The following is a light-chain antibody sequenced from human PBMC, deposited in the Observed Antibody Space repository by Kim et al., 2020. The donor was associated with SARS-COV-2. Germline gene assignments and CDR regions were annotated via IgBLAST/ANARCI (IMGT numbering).Light chain of an antibody. CDR1: SNDVGGYHL. J-gene: IGLJ2*01. Sequence: GQSITISCSGTSNDVGGYHLVSWYQQHPGKVPKLIIYEVDKRPSGVSNHFSGSKSGNTASLRISGLQAEDEVDYYCCSYAGNSVVVFGGGTQLTVL. V-gene: IGLV2-23*02. CDR3: CSYAGNSVVV. CDR2: EVD.